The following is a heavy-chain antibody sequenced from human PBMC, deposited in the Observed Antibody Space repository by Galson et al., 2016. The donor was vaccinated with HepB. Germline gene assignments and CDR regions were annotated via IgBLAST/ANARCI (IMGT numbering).Heavy chain of an antibody. V-gene: IGHV4-61*01. CDR1: EDSVYSANYL. J-gene: IGHJ6*02. D-gene: IGHD4-23*01. CDR2: IYHNGRI. Sequence: SETLSLTCSVSEDSVYSANYLWTWIRQVPGEGPEWIGYIYHNGRIHYNASLKSRLSMSLNKSTKELSLSLRSVTAADTAIYYCARERDFSDNGGHLLDGFDVWGQATLVTVSS. CDR3: ARERDFSDNGGHLLDGFDV.